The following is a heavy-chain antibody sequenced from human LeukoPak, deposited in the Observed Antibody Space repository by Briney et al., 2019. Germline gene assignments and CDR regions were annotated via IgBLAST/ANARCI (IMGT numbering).Heavy chain of an antibody. CDR3: ARDVPAGILDI. D-gene: IGHD2-2*01. CDR1: GGSISSGGYY. J-gene: IGHJ3*02. V-gene: IGHV4-31*03. Sequence: SETLSLTCTVSGGSISSGGYYWSWIRQHPGKGLEWIGYIYYSGSTYYNPSLKSRVTISVDTSKNQFSLKLSSVIAVDTAVYYCARDVPAGILDIWGQGTMVTVSS. CDR2: IYYSGST.